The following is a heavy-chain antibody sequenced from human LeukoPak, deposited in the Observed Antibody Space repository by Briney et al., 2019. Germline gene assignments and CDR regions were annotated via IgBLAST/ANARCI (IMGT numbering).Heavy chain of an antibody. Sequence: SETLALTCTVSGGSISSYYWSWIRQPPGKGLEWIGYIYYSGSTNYNPSLKSRVTISVDTSKNQFSLKLSSVTAADTAVYYCARRWDDSSGYAEAFDIWGQGTMVTVSS. CDR2: IYYSGST. CDR3: ARRWDDSSGYAEAFDI. V-gene: IGHV4-59*08. CDR1: GGSISSYY. D-gene: IGHD3-22*01. J-gene: IGHJ3*02.